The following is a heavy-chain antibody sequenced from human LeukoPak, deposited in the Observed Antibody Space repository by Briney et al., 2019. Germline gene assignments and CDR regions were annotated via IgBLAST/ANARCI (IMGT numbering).Heavy chain of an antibody. V-gene: IGHV1-18*01. J-gene: IGHJ6*02. CDR1: GGTFSSYA. D-gene: IGHD3-22*01. CDR2: ISAYNGNT. CDR3: ARDPGNYYDSSGYYPPVGMDV. Sequence: ASVKVSCKASGGTFSSYAISWVRQAPGQGLEWMGWISAYNGNTNYAQKLQGRVTMTTDTSTSTAYMELRSLRSDDTAVYYCARDPGNYYDSSGYYPPVGMDVWGQGTTVTVSS.